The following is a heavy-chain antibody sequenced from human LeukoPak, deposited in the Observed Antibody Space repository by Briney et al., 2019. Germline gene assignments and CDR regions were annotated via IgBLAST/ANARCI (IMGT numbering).Heavy chain of an antibody. D-gene: IGHD2-2*01. V-gene: IGHV4-59*08. CDR2: IYYSGST. J-gene: IGHJ4*02. CDR1: GGSISSYY. Sequence: SETLSLTCTVSGGSISSYYWSWIRQPPGKGLEWIGYIYYSGSTNYNPSLKRRVTISVDTSKNQFSLKLSSVTAADTAVYYCAGFSPSCYSFDYWGQGTLVTVSS. CDR3: AGFSPSCYSFDY.